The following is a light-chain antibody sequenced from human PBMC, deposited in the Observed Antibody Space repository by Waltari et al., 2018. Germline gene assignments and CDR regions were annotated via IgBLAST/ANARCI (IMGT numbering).Light chain of an antibody. Sequence: AIRMTQSPSSISASTGDRVHITCRANQSISSYLAWYQQKPGKAPNLLIYAASTLQSGVPSRFSGSGSRTDFTLTISCLQSEDFATFYCQQYYTYPWTFGQGTKVEVK. J-gene: IGKJ1*01. CDR1: QSISSY. V-gene: IGKV1-8*01. CDR3: QQYYTYPWT. CDR2: AAS.